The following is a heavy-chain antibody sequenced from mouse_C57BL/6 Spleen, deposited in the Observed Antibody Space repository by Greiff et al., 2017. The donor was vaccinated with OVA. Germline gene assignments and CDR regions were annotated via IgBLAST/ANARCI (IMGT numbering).Heavy chain of an antibody. D-gene: IGHD2-4*01. CDR2: IYPGSGST. V-gene: IGHV1-55*01. CDR3: ARSRDYDGDYAMDY. CDR1: GYTFTSYW. Sequence: VQLQQPGAELVKPGASVKMSCKASGYTFTSYWITWVKQRPGQGLEWIGDIYPGSGSTNYNEKFKSKATLTVDTSSSTAYMQLSSLTSEDSAVYYCARSRDYDGDYAMDYWGQGTSVTVSS. J-gene: IGHJ4*01.